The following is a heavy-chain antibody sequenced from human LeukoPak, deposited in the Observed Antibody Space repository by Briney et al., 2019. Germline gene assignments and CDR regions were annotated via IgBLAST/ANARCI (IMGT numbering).Heavy chain of an antibody. CDR1: GFTFSSYS. CDR2: ISSSSSYI. Sequence: PGGSLRLSCAVSGFTFSSYSMNWVRQAPGKGLEWVSSISSSSSYIYYADSVKGRFTISRDNAKNSLYLQMNSLRAEDTAVYYCVSLPTYYYDSSGYNDYWGQGTLVTVSS. D-gene: IGHD3-22*01. J-gene: IGHJ4*02. CDR3: VSLPTYYYDSSGYNDY. V-gene: IGHV3-21*01.